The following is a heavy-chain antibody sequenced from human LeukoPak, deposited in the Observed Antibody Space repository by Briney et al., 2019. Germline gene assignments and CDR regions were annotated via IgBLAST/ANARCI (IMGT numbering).Heavy chain of an antibody. CDR2: ISGSGGST. V-gene: IGHV3-23*01. J-gene: IGHJ4*02. Sequence: GGPLRLSCAASGFTFSSYAMSWVRQAPGKGLEGVSAISGSGGSTYYADSVKGRFTISRDNSKNTLYLQMNSLRAEDTAVYYCAKSPSRITMIVVVNYWGQGTLVTVSS. CDR3: AKSPSRITMIVVVNY. CDR1: GFTFSSYA. D-gene: IGHD3-22*01.